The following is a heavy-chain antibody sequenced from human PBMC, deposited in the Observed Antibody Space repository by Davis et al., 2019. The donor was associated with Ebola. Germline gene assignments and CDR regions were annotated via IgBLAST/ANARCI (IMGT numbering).Heavy chain of an antibody. CDR3: ARLPAARNLGPQD. V-gene: IGHV3-7*01. J-gene: IGHJ4*02. Sequence: GESLKISCAASGFTFSSYAMSWVRQAPGKGLEWVANIKQDGSEKYYVDSVKGRFTISRDNAKNSLYLQMNSLRDEDTAVYYCARLPAARNLGPQDWGQGTLVTVSS. CDR2: IKQDGSEK. D-gene: IGHD6-6*01. CDR1: GFTFSSYA.